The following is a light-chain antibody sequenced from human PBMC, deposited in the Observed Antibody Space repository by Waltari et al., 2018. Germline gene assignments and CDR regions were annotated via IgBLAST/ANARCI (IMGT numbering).Light chain of an antibody. CDR2: DAS. CDR3: QQYNKWPIT. CDR1: QSMSNN. V-gene: IGKV3-15*01. Sequence: EIVLTQSPATLSVSPGERATLSCRASQSMSNNLAWYQQKPGQAPRLFIYDASTRAADTPARCSGSGSGTEVTLTISSLQSEDSAVYYCQQYNKWPITIGGGTKVEIK. J-gene: IGKJ4*01.